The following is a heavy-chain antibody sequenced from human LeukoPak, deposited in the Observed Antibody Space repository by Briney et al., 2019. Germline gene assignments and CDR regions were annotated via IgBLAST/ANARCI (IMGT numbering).Heavy chain of an antibody. Sequence: ASVTVSFKASGYTFTSYGISWVRQAPGQGLEWMGWISAYNGNTNYAQKLQGRVTMTTDTSTSTAYMELRSLRSDDTAVYYCARAVYSSSWLTYYYYYYMDVWGKGTTVTVSS. V-gene: IGHV1-18*01. CDR1: GYTFTSYG. CDR3: ARAVYSSSWLTYYYYYYMDV. J-gene: IGHJ6*03. D-gene: IGHD6-13*01. CDR2: ISAYNGNT.